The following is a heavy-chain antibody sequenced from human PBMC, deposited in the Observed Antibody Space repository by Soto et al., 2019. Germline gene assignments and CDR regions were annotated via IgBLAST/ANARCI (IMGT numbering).Heavy chain of an antibody. J-gene: IGHJ4*02. CDR3: AKTYSESHLGYFDY. D-gene: IGHD1-26*01. Sequence: TGGSLRLSCAASGFTFSSYAMSWVRQTPGKRLEWVSTLSGSGGSTYYADSVKGRFTISRDNSKNTLYLQMNSLRAEDTAIYYCAKTYSESHLGYFDYWGQGTLVTVSS. CDR1: GFTFSSYA. V-gene: IGHV3-23*01. CDR2: LSGSGGST.